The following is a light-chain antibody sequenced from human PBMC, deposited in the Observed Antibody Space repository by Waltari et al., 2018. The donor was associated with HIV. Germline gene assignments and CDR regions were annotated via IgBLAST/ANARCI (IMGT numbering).Light chain of an antibody. CDR1: NSDVGGYNY. V-gene: IGLV2-14*01. CDR2: EVT. CDR3: SSYTTTSTIL. J-gene: IGLJ2*01. Sequence: QSALTQPASVSGSPGQSITISCTGSNSDVGGYNYVSWYQQHPGKALKLLLFEVTHRPSGISSRFSGAKSGNTATMTISGLQAEDEADYYCSSYTTTSTILFGGGTKVTVL.